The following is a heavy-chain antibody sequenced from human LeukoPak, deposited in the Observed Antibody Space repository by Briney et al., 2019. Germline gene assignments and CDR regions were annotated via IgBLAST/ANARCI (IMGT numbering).Heavy chain of an antibody. J-gene: IGHJ4*02. Sequence: GGSLRLSCAASGFTFSSYWMHWVRQAPGKGLVWVSRINSDGTGTIYADSVKGRFTISRDNAKNTLYLQMNSLRAEDTAVYHCAKAGYSSGYDHWGQGTLVTVSS. CDR1: GFTFSSYW. D-gene: IGHD6-19*01. V-gene: IGHV3-74*01. CDR2: INSDGTGT. CDR3: AKAGYSSGYDH.